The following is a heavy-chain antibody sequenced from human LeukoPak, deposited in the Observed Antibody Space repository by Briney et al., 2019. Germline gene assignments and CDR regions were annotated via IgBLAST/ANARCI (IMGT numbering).Heavy chain of an antibody. CDR1: GFTFNNYN. CDR2: ITSSGTYI. Sequence: GGSLRLSCAASGFTFNNYNMNWVRQAPGKALEWVSSITSSGTYIFYADSVKGRFTISRDNAKNSLYLQMNSLRAEDTAVYYCARERSGGDWGQGTLVTVSS. V-gene: IGHV3-21*01. CDR3: ARERSGGD. D-gene: IGHD3-3*01. J-gene: IGHJ4*02.